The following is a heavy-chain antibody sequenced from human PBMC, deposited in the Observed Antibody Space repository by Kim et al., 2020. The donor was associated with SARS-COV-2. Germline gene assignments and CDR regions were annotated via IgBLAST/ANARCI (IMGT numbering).Heavy chain of an antibody. CDR3: ARGGRWFGELL. D-gene: IGHD3-10*01. CDR1: GGSFSGYY. CDR2: INHSGST. Sequence: SETLSLTCAVYGGSFSGYYWSWIRQPPGKGLEWIGEINHSGSTNYNPSLKSRVTISVDTSKNQFSLKLSSVTAADTAVYYCARGGRWFGELLWGQGTLVTVSS. V-gene: IGHV4-34*01. J-gene: IGHJ4*02.